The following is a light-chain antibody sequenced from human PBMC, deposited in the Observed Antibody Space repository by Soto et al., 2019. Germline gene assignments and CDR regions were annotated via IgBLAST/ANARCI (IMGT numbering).Light chain of an antibody. Sequence: EIVMTQSPATLSVSPGERATLSCWASQSVSSNLAWYQQKPGQAPRLLIYGASTRATGITARFSGSGSGTAFTLTISSLQSEDFAVYYCQQYNNWPTWTFGQGTKVEI. CDR3: QQYNNWPTWT. V-gene: IGKV3-15*01. CDR2: GAS. J-gene: IGKJ1*01. CDR1: QSVSSN.